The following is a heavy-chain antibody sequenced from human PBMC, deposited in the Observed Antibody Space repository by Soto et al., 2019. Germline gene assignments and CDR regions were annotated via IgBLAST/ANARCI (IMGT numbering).Heavy chain of an antibody. V-gene: IGHV4-39*01. CDR1: GGSISSSSYY. CDR3: AIVDSFVRAIRY. Sequence: SSETLSLTCTVSGGSISSSSYYWGWIRQPPGKGLEWIGSIYYSGSTYYNPSLKSRVTISVDTSKNQFSLKLSSVTAADTAVYYCAIVDSFVRAIRYWGQGTLVTVSS. J-gene: IGHJ4*02. CDR2: IYYSGST. D-gene: IGHD1-26*01.